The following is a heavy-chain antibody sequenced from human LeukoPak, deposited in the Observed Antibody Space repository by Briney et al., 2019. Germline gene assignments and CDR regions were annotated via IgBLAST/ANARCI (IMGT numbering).Heavy chain of an antibody. J-gene: IGHJ6*03. Sequence: SETLSLTCTVSGGSISSYYWSWIRQPPGKGLEWIGYIHYSGSTNYNPSLKSRVTISVDTSKNQFSLKLSSVTAADTAVYYCARTTEGGYTYGYFYYYYMDVWGKGTTVTISS. CDR2: IHYSGST. V-gene: IGHV4-59*01. CDR3: ARTTEGGYTYGYFYYYYMDV. D-gene: IGHD5-18*01. CDR1: GGSISSYY.